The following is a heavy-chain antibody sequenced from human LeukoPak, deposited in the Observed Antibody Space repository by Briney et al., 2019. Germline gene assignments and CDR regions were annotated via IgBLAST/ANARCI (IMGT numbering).Heavy chain of an antibody. CDR1: GFSITSGYY. J-gene: IGHJ3*02. D-gene: IGHD3-10*01. V-gene: IGHV4-38-2*02. CDR3: ARGGSGSYIDAFDI. CDR2: IYHSGSP. Sequence: SETLSLTCTVSGFSITSGYYWGWIRQPPAKGLEWIGSIYHSGSPLYNPSLKSRVTISVDTSKNQFSLKLSSVTAADTAVYYCARGGSGSYIDAFDIWGQGTMVTVSS.